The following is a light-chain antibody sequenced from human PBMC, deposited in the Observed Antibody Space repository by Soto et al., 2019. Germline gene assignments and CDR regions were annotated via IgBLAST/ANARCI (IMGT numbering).Light chain of an antibody. J-gene: IGKJ2*01. Sequence: DIQMTQSPSSLSASVRDRVTITCQASQDISNYLNWYQHKPGKAPKLLICDASNLEPGVPSRFSGSGSGTDFALTISSLQPENFATYYCQQTFTTPHTFGQGTKLEIK. CDR1: QDISNY. CDR2: DAS. CDR3: QQTFTTPHT. V-gene: IGKV1-39*01.